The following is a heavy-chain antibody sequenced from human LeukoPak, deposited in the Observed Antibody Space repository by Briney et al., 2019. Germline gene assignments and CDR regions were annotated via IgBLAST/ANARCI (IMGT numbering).Heavy chain of an antibody. V-gene: IGHV3-7*05. Sequence: PGGSLRLSCAGSGFNFSDSRMTWVRQAPGKGLEWVANVNRDGTEKKFLASVEGRFTISRDNAKKSLDLQMNSLRPQDTAVYFCVKGDWYFEYWGQGILVTVSP. D-gene: IGHD2-21*01. CDR3: VKGDWYFEY. CDR1: GFNFSDSR. J-gene: IGHJ4*02. CDR2: VNRDGTEK.